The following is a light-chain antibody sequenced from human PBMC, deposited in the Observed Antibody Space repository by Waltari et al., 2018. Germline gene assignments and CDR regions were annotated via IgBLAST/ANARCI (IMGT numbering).Light chain of an antibody. CDR2: SAS. Sequence: DIQMTQSPSSLSASVGDRVTITCRASQRISSDLNWFQQKPGRAPKSLISSASNLQSGVPARFSGSGSGTDFTLTISSLQPEDFATYYCQQSYSYIGTVGPGTRVDIK. J-gene: IGKJ3*01. CDR1: QRISSD. CDR3: QQSYSYIGT. V-gene: IGKV1-39*01.